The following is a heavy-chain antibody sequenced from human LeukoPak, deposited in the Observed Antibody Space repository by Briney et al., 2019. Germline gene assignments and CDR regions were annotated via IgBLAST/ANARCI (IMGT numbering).Heavy chain of an antibody. D-gene: IGHD3-16*01. V-gene: IGHV3-64*01. CDR2: ISSNGGST. CDR3: ARGSSLGGGTFDY. CDR1: GFTFSSYA. Sequence: GGSLRLSCAASGFTFSSYAMHWVRQAPGKGLEYVSAISSNGGSTYYANSVKGRFTISRDNSKNTLYLQMGSLRAEDMAVYYCARGSSLGGGTFDYWGQGTLVTVSS. J-gene: IGHJ4*02.